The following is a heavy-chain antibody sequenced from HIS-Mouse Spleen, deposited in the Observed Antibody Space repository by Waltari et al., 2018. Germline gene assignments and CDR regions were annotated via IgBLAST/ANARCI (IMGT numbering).Heavy chain of an antibody. CDR3: ARADDFWSGSFDY. CDR2: IYHSGST. CDR1: GYSISSGYY. Sequence: QVQLQESGPGLVKPSETLSLTCTVSGYSISSGYYWGWIRQPPGKGLEWIGSIYHSGSTHYNPSLKSRVTISVDTSKNQFSLKLSSVTAADTAVYYCARADDFWSGSFDYWGQGTLVTVSS. D-gene: IGHD3-3*01. V-gene: IGHV4-38-2*02. J-gene: IGHJ4*02.